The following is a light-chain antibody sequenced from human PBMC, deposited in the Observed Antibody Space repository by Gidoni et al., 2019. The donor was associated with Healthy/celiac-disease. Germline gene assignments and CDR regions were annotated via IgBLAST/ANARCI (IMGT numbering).Light chain of an antibody. CDR1: QSISSW. Sequence: DIQMTQSPSTLSASVGDRVTITCRASQSISSWLAWYQQKPGKAPKLLIYKASSLESGVPSRFSGSGSGTELTLTISSLQPDDCATYYCQQYNSYPYTFGQGTKLEIK. CDR2: KAS. J-gene: IGKJ2*01. V-gene: IGKV1-5*03. CDR3: QQYNSYPYT.